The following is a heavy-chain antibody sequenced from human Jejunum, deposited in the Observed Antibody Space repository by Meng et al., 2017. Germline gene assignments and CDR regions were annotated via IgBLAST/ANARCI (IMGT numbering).Heavy chain of an antibody. V-gene: IGHV4-39*02. J-gene: IGHJ4*02. CDR1: DDSIPSSTYY. Sequence: QLQLQESGPGLVKPSETLSLTCPVSDDSIPSSTYYWGWTRQPPGRGLEWIGSIYYSGNTHYSSSLKSRVSISVDTSKNHFSLRLDSLTAADTAVYYCARGGGDSYGTFDSWGRGTLVTVSS. CDR3: ARGGGDSYGTFDS. CDR2: IYYSGNT. D-gene: IGHD2-21*01.